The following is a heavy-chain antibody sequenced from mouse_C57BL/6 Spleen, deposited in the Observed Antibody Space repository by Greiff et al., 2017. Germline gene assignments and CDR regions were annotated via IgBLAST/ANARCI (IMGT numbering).Heavy chain of an antibody. Sequence: EVNLVESEGGLVQPGSSMKLSCTASGFTFSDYYMAWVRQVPEKGLEWVANINYDGSSTYYLDSLKSRFIISRDNAKNILYLQMSSVKSEDTATYYCARDRDYGTERYFDVWGTGTTVTVSS. CDR2: INYDGSST. CDR1: GFTFSDYY. J-gene: IGHJ1*03. D-gene: IGHD1-1*01. CDR3: ARDRDYGTERYFDV. V-gene: IGHV5-16*01.